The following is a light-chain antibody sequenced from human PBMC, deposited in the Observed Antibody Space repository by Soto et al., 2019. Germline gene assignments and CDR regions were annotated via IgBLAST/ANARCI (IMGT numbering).Light chain of an antibody. V-gene: IGLV1-40*01. CDR3: SSYTNTPSVNYL. J-gene: IGLJ1*01. CDR2: GNS. Sequence: QSVLTQPPSVSGAPGQRVTISCTGSSSNIGAGYDVHWYQQLPGTAPKLLIYGNSNRPSGVPDRFSGSKSGTSASLAITGLQAADEGDYYCSSYTNTPSVNYLFGAGTKLTVL. CDR1: SSNIGAGYD.